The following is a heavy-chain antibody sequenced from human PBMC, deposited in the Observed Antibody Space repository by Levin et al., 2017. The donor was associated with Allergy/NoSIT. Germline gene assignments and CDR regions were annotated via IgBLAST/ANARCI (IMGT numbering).Heavy chain of an antibody. J-gene: IGHJ4*02. CDR2: IYYTGST. V-gene: IGHV4-61*01. CDR1: GGSVSSGSYY. D-gene: IGHD4-17*01. CDR3: AKTVPDYGDYYFDS. Sequence: SETLSLTCTVSGGSVSSGSYYWSWIRQPPGKGLEWIGYIYYTGSTNYNPSLKSRLTISLDTSNNQFSLKLSSVTAADTAGYYCAKTVPDYGDYYFDSWGQGTLVTVSS.